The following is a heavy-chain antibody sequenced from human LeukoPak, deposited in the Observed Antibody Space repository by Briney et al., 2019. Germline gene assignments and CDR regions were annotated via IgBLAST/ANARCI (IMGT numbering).Heavy chain of an antibody. CDR3: ARDIPTGYSGYDFSY. Sequence: SVKVSCKASGGTFSSYAISWVRQAPGQGLEWMGGIIPIFGTANYAQKFQGRVTITADESTSTAYMELSSLRSEDTAVYYCARDIPTGYSGYDFSYWGQGTLVTVSS. D-gene: IGHD5-12*01. CDR2: IIPIFGTA. V-gene: IGHV1-69*13. CDR1: GGTFSSYA. J-gene: IGHJ4*02.